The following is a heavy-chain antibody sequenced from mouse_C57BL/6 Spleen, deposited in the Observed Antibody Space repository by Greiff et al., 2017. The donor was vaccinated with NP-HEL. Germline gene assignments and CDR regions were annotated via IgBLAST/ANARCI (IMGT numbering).Heavy chain of an antibody. Sequence: QVQLQQSGAELVKPGASVKLSCKASGYTFTEYTIHWVKQRSGRGLEWIGRFYPGSGSIKYNENFTDKATLTADKSSSTAYMELSRLTSEDSAVYFCARHDLYGGTPMFAYWGQGTLVTVSA. CDR3: ARHDLYGGTPMFAY. J-gene: IGHJ3*01. CDR1: GYTFTEYT. V-gene: IGHV1-62-2*01. CDR2: FYPGSGSI. D-gene: IGHD1-1*02.